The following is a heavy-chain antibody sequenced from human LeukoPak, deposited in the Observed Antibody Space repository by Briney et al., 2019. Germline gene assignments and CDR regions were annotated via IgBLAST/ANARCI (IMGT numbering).Heavy chain of an antibody. CDR1: GYTFTSYG. CDR3: ARDPGPRRGYNYYYYGMDV. D-gene: IGHD2-2*02. J-gene: IGHJ6*02. Sequence: ASVKVSCKASGYTFTSYGISWVRQAPGQGLEWMGWISAYNGNTNYAQKLQGRVTMTTDTSTSTAYMELSSLRSEDTAVYYCARDPGPRRGYNYYYYGMDVWGQGTTVTVSS. V-gene: IGHV1-18*01. CDR2: ISAYNGNT.